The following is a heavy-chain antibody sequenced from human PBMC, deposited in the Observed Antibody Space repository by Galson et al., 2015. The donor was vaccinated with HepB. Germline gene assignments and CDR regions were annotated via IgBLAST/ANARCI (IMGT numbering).Heavy chain of an antibody. Sequence: SVKVSCKASGYTFTSYGISWVREAPGQGLEWMGWISGYNGNTHYAQKLQGRVTMTTDTSTSTAYMELRSLRSDDTAVYCCARASGYSYGEYYYGMDVWGQGTTVTISS. CDR2: ISGYNGNT. D-gene: IGHD5-18*01. V-gene: IGHV1-18*01. CDR3: ARASGYSYGEYYYGMDV. CDR1: GYTFTSYG. J-gene: IGHJ6*02.